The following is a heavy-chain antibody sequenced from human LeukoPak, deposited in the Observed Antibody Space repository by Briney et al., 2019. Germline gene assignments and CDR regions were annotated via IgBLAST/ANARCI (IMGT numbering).Heavy chain of an antibody. V-gene: IGHV4-59*01. CDR1: GGSISSYY. CDR3: ARAYSGSWYYFDY. CDR2: IYYSGST. D-gene: IGHD1-26*01. Sequence: SEALSLICTVSGGSISSYYWSWIRQPPGKGLEWIGYIYYSGSTNYNPSLKSRVTISVDTSKNQFSLKLSSVTAADTAVYYCARAYSGSWYYFDYWGQGTLVTVSS. J-gene: IGHJ4*02.